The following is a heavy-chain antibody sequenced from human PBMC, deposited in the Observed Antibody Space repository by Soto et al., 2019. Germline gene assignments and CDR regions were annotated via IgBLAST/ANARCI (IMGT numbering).Heavy chain of an antibody. V-gene: IGHV1-69*08. J-gene: IGHJ4*02. D-gene: IGHD3-22*01. CDR3: ARDDYDSSGPEY. CDR2: IIPILGIA. CDR1: GGTFSSYT. Sequence: QVQLVQSGAEVKKPGSSVKVSCKASGGTFSSYTISWVRQAPGQGLEWMGRIIPILGIANYAQKFQGRVTITAYKSTSTAYMELSSLSSEDTAVYYCARDDYDSSGPEYWGQGTLVTVSS.